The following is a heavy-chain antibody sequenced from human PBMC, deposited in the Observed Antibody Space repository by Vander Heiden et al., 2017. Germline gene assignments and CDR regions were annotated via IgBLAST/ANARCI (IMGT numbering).Heavy chain of an antibody. J-gene: IGHJ4*02. D-gene: IGHD6-13*01. Sequence: EVQLVESGGGLVQPGGSLKLSCAASGFTFSGSAMHWVRQASGKGLEWVGRIRSKANSYATAYAASVKGRFTISRDDSKNTAYLQMNSLKTEDTAVYYCTRGLAGIAAAGSDYGGQGTLVTVSS. CDR2: IRSKANSYAT. V-gene: IGHV3-73*02. CDR1: GFTFSGSA. CDR3: TRGLAGIAAAGSDY.